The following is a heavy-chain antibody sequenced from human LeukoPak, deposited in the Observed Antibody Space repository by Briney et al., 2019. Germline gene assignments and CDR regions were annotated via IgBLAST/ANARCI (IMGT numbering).Heavy chain of an antibody. D-gene: IGHD3-3*01. CDR1: GFTFSSYG. CDR3: AKDLTSAFWSGLGN. J-gene: IGHJ4*02. CDR2: ISYDGTNK. V-gene: IGHV3-30*18. Sequence: GRSLRLSCAVSGFTFSSYGMHWVRQAPGKGLEWMAVISYDGTNKYYADSVKGRFTISRDNSKNTLYLQMNSLRAEDTAVYYCAKDLTSAFWSGLGNWGQGTLVTVSS.